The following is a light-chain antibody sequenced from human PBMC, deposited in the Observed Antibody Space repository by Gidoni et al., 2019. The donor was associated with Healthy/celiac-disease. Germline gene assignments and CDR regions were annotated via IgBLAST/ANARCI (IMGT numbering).Light chain of an antibody. CDR3: QQSYSIPDT. Sequence: SSLSASVGDRVTITCRASQSINSYLNWYQQKPGQAPKLLIYDASSLQSGVPSRFSGSGSGTDFTLTISSLQPEDSATYYCQQSYSIPDTFGQXTRLEIK. V-gene: IGKV1-39*01. J-gene: IGKJ5*01. CDR1: QSINSY. CDR2: DAS.